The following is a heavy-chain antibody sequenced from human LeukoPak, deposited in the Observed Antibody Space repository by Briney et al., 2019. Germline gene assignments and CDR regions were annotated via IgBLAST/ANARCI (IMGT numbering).Heavy chain of an antibody. CDR2: ISSSSSYI. D-gene: IGHD3-10*01. CDR3: ARELSMVRGGRGFDP. J-gene: IGHJ5*02. CDR1: GFTFSCYS. V-gene: IGHV3-21*01. Sequence: GGSLRLSCAASGFTFSCYSMNWVRQAPGKGLEWVSSISSSSSYIYYADSVKGRFTISRDNAKNSLYLQMNSLRAEDTAVYYCARELSMVRGGRGFDPWGQGTLVTVSS.